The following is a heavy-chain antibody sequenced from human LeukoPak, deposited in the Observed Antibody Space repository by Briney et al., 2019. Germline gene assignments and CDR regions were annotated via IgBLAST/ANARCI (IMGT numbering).Heavy chain of an antibody. V-gene: IGHV3-23*01. J-gene: IGHJ4*02. CDR1: GFTFSSYA. D-gene: IGHD6-25*01. CDR2: ISGSGGST. CDR3: AKDPHGAIAAAGPFDY. Sequence: PGGSLRLSCAASGFTFSSYAMSWVRQAPGKGLEWVSAISGSGGSTYYADSVKGRFTISRDNSKNTLYLQMNSLRAEDTAVYYCAKDPHGAIAAAGPFDYWGQGTLVTVSS.